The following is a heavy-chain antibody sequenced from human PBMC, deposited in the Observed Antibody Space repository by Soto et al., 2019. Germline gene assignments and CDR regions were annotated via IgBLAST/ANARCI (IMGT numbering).Heavy chain of an antibody. CDR1: GGSISSYY. CDR2: IYYSGST. V-gene: IGHV4-59*01. J-gene: IGHJ4*02. CDR3: ARQSSILWFGEFSFDY. D-gene: IGHD3-10*01. Sequence: QVQLQESGPGLVKPSETLSLTCTVSGGSISSYYWSWIRQPPGKGLEWIGYIYYSGSTNYNPSLKSRVTLSVDTSKNQFSLKLSSVTAADTAVYYCARQSSILWFGEFSFDYWGQGTLVTVSS.